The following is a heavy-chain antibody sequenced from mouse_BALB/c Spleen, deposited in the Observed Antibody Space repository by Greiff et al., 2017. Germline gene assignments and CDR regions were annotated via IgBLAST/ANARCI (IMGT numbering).Heavy chain of an antibody. CDR1: GYTFTSYW. V-gene: IGHV1-69*02. CDR3: TRSPGTSYAMDY. Sequence: QVQLKQPGAELVRPGASVKLSCKASGYTFTSYWINWVKQRPGQGLEWIGNIYPSDSYTNYNQKFKDKATLTVDKSSSTAYMQLSSPTSEDSAVYYCTRSPGTSYAMDYWGQGTSVTVSS. CDR2: IYPSDSYT. D-gene: IGHD4-1*01. J-gene: IGHJ4*01.